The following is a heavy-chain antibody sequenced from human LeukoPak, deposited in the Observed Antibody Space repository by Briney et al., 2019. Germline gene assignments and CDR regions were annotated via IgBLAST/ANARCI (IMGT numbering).Heavy chain of an antibody. CDR2: VHGDGNNI. D-gene: IGHD1-26*01. J-gene: IGHJ4*02. CDR1: GFPFSSYA. CDR3: ARARVGDPTDY. V-gene: IGHV3-74*01. Sequence: PGGSLRLSCAASGFPFSSYAMYWVRQAPGEGLVWVSRVHGDGNNIGYADFVEGRFTISRDNAKNTLYLEMSSLRREDTAVYYCARARVGDPTDYWGRGTLVTVSS.